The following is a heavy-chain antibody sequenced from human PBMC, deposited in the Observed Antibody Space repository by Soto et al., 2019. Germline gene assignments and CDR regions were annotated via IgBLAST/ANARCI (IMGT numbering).Heavy chain of an antibody. CDR1: GDSMSRGDYY. CDR2: IYHTGRT. D-gene: IGHD4-17*01. Sequence: QVQLQESGPGLVKPSQTLSLSCTVSGDSMSRGDYYWGWIRQPPGKGLEWIGFIYHTGRTYYSPSLKGRVDISVDTSKNQFSLKLSSVTAADTAVYYCARDPLYDYGDLSHVFDMWGQGTMVTVSS. J-gene: IGHJ3*02. CDR3: ARDPLYDYGDLSHVFDM. V-gene: IGHV4-30-4*01.